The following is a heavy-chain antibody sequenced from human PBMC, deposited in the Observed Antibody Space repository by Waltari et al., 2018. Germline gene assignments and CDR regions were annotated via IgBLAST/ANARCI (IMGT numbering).Heavy chain of an antibody. CDR2: INAGNGNT. CDR1: GYTFTSYA. V-gene: IGHV1-3*03. J-gene: IGHJ4*02. CDR3: ARDRGSWYEYFFDY. Sequence: QVQLVQSGAEVKKPGASVKVSCKASGYTFTSYAMHWVRQAPGQRLEWMGWINAGNGNTKYSQECQGRVTITRDTSASTAYMELSSLRSEDMAVYYCARDRGSWYEYFFDYWGQGTLVTVSS. D-gene: IGHD6-13*01.